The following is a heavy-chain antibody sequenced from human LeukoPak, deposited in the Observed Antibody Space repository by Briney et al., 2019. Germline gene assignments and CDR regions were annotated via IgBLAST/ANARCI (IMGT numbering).Heavy chain of an antibody. CDR1: GYTFTGYY. CDR2: INPNSGGT. J-gene: IGHJ4*02. V-gene: IGHV1-2*02. D-gene: IGHD2-21*02. Sequence: ASVKVSCKASGYTFTGYYMHWVRQAPGQRLEWMGWINPNSGGTNYAQKFQGRVTMTRDTSISTAYMELSRLRSDDTAVYYCARDHYHKIHSVMVTAPDYWGQGTLVIVSS. CDR3: ARDHYHKIHSVMVTAPDY.